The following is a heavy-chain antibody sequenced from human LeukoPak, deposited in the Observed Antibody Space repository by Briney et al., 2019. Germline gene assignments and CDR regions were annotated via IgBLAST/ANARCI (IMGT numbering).Heavy chain of an antibody. Sequence: GGSLRLSCAASGFTFSSYSMNWVRQAPGKGLEWVSYISSSSSTIYYADSVKGRFTISRDNAKNSLYLQMNSLRAEDTAVYYCARENLDLFYYYYYMDVWGKGTTVTVSS. J-gene: IGHJ6*03. CDR1: GFTFSSYS. V-gene: IGHV3-48*01. CDR3: ARENLDLFYYYYYMDV. CDR2: ISSSSSTI. D-gene: IGHD3-3*01.